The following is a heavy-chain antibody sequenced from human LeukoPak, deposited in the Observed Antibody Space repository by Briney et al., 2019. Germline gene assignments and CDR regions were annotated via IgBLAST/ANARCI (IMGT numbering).Heavy chain of an antibody. CDR3: ASYRYGSSFAFDI. CDR1: GSTVSTNY. CDR2: IYSGGST. Sequence: GGSLRLSCGASGSTVSTNYMSWVRQAPGKGLEWVSIIYSGGSTYYADSVKGRFTISRDNSKNTLYLQMKSLRAEDTAVYYCASYRYGSSFAFDIWGQGTMVTVSS. V-gene: IGHV3-66*01. J-gene: IGHJ3*02. D-gene: IGHD6-6*01.